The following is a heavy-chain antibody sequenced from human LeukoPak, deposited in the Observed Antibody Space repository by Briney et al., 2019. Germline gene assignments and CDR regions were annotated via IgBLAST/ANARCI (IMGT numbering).Heavy chain of an antibody. CDR1: VLTVSSNY. CDR2: LYTGGSI. CDR3: ARTSMLGGSSY. J-gene: IGHJ4*02. D-gene: IGHD3-16*01. Sequence: GWSLSLSCAVSVLTVSSNYMTSVGQAPGKELEALSILYTGGSIEYADSVKGRFTISRDNSENTVHLQMNSLRVGDTAVYYCARTSMLGGSSYWGQGILVTVSS. V-gene: IGHV3-66*01.